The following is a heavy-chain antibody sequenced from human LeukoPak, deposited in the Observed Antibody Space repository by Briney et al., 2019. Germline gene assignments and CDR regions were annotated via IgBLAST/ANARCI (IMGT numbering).Heavy chain of an antibody. Sequence: GASVKVSCKASGYTFSDYFIHWVRPAPGQGLAWMGWISPEGGDTHYAQRFQGRVTMTRDTTISTAYMELTSLSSDDTAVYYCARNYGHNSKYFDFWGQGTLVTVSS. V-gene: IGHV1-2*02. CDR3: ARNYGHNSKYFDF. J-gene: IGHJ4*02. CDR1: GYTFSDYF. D-gene: IGHD4-17*01. CDR2: ISPEGGDT.